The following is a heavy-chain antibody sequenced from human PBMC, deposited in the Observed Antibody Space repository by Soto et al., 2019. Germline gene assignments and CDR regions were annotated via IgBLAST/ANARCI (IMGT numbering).Heavy chain of an antibody. J-gene: IGHJ3*02. Sequence: EVQLLESGGGLVQPGGSLRLSCAASGFTFSIYAMSWVRQAPGKGLEWVSGISGSGGSTYYADSVKGRFTISRDNSKNTLYMQMNSLRAEDTAVYYCAKDRVGGRPVDALDIWGQGTMVTVSS. CDR3: AKDRVGGRPVDALDI. CDR1: GFTFSIYA. CDR2: ISGSGGST. V-gene: IGHV3-23*01. D-gene: IGHD6-6*01.